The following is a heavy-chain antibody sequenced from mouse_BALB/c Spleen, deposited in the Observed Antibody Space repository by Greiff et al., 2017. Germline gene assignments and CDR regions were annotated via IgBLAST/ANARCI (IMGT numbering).Heavy chain of an antibody. CDR1: GYTFTSYT. CDR2: INPSSGYT. Sequence: QVQLQQSAAELARPGASVKMSCKASGYTFTSYTMHWVKQRPGQGLEWIGYINPSSGYTEYNQKFKDKTTLTADKSSSTAYMQLSSLTSEDSAVYYCARSSYYGYFDYWGQGTTLTVSS. V-gene: IGHV1-4*02. J-gene: IGHJ2*01. D-gene: IGHD1-1*01. CDR3: ARSSYYGYFDY.